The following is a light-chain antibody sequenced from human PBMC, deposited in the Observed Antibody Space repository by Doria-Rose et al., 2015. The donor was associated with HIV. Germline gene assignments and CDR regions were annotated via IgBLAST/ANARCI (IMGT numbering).Light chain of an antibody. Sequence: QSVLIQPASVSGSPGQSITISCTGTSSDIGGYDYVSWYQQHPGKAPKLMISEVNNRPSGVSNRFSGSKSGNTASLTISGLQAEDEADYYYSSYTSTNTLVFGTGTKVTVL. CDR2: EVN. J-gene: IGLJ1*01. V-gene: IGLV2-14*01. CDR1: SSDIGGYDY. CDR3: SSYTSTNTLV.